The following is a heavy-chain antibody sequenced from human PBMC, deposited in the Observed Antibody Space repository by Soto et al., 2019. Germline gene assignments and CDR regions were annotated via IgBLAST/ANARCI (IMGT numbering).Heavy chain of an antibody. CDR1: GLTFSNYA. CDR2: ISGRGGHGGT. Sequence: GGSLRLSCAASGLTFSNYAMSWVRQTPETGLEWVSTISGRGGHGGTYYADSVKGRFSSSRDDSKNTLYLQMERLRPEDTAIYFCAKGSAAYCRVAFCYGFDSRGQGILVTVSS. D-gene: IGHD2-15*01. J-gene: IGHJ4*02. CDR3: AKGSAAYCRVAFCYGFDS. V-gene: IGHV3-23*01.